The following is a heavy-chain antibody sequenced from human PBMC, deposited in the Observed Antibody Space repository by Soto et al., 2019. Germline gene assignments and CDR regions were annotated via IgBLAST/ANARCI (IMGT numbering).Heavy chain of an antibody. D-gene: IGHD3-10*01. Sequence: QVQLQQWGAGLLKPWETLSLTCAVYGGSFSGYYWSWNRQRPGKGLEWIGEINHSGSTNYNPSLKSRVTISVDTSKNQFSLKLSSVTAADTAVYYCARELPYVIRPTMVRGVPDYWGQGTLVTVSS. CDR1: GGSFSGYY. J-gene: IGHJ4*02. V-gene: IGHV4-34*01. CDR2: INHSGST. CDR3: ARELPYVIRPTMVRGVPDY.